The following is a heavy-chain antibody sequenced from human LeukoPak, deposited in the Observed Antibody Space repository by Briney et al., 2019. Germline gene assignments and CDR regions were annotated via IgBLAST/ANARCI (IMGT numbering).Heavy chain of an antibody. D-gene: IGHD6-13*01. CDR1: GGSINTYY. CDR2: IYYSGST. V-gene: IGHV4-59*08. J-gene: IGHJ4*01. CDR3: ATQKGSNWYSVADR. Sequence: SETLSLTCSVSGGSINTYYWSWVRQPPGKGLEWIGHIYYSGSTNYNPSLKSRVTMSVDTSKNQFSLKLSPVTAADTAVYYCATQKGSNWYSVADRWGHGILVTVSS.